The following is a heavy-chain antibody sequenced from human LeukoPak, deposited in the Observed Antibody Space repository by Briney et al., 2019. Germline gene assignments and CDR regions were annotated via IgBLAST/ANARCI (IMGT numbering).Heavy chain of an antibody. V-gene: IGHV4-38-2*02. D-gene: IGHD1-7*01. J-gene: IGHJ3*02. Sequence: SETLSLTCTVSGYSISSDYYWGWIRQPPGKGLEWIGTLYDSGSTYYNPSLRSRVTISVDTSKNQLSLRLSSVTAADTAVYYCARLRTTHDAFDIWGQGTMVTVSS. CDR3: ARLRTTHDAFDI. CDR1: GYSISSDYY. CDR2: LYDSGST.